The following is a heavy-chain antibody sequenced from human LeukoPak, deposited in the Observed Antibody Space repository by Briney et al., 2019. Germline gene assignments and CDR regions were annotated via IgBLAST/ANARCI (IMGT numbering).Heavy chain of an antibody. Sequence: PGASLRLSCAGYGFTFGIFSKFAMSWVRQAPGKGLEWVCVISGSGDTTYYADSVRGRFTISRDNSKDTLYLQMNSLGAEDTAVYYCASGRITGWYYFDNWGQGTLVTVSS. CDR1: GFTFGIFSKFA. J-gene: IGHJ4*02. D-gene: IGHD3-16*01. CDR2: ISGSGDTT. V-gene: IGHV3-23*01. CDR3: ASGRITGWYYFDN.